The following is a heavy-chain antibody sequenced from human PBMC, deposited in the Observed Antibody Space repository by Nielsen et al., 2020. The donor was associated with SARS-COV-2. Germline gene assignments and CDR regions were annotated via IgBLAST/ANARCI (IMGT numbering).Heavy chain of an antibody. CDR3: AKEIYYYDSKYFDY. D-gene: IGHD3-22*01. J-gene: IGHJ4*02. V-gene: IGHV3-9*01. CDR2: ISWNSGSI. CDR1: GFTFDDYA. Sequence: SLKISCAASGFTFDDYAMHWVRQAPGKGLEWVSGISWNSGSIGYADSVKGRFTISRDNAKNSLYLQMNSLRAEDTAVYYCAKEIYYYDSKYFDYWGQGTLVTVSS.